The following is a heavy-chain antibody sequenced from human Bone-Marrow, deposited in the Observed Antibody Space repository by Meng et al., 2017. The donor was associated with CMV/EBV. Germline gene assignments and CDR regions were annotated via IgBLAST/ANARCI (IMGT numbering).Heavy chain of an antibody. V-gene: IGHV4-34*01. CDR3: ARGRGDIVPALNY. Sequence: SETLSLTCDVYGGSFSGYYWSWIRQPPGKGLEWIGEINHSGSTNYNPSLKSRVTISVDTSKNQFSLKLSSVTAADTAVYYCARGRGDIVPALNYWGQGTLVTVSS. D-gene: IGHD5-12*01. CDR1: GGSFSGYY. J-gene: IGHJ4*02. CDR2: INHSGST.